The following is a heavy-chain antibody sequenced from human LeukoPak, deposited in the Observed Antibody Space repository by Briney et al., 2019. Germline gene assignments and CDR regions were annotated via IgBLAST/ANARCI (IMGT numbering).Heavy chain of an antibody. CDR2: ITGNGFDT. Sequence: PGGSLRLSCAASGFTFSSYAMSWVRQAPGKGLEWVSAITGNGFDTFYADSVKGRFTISRDSSKNTLFLHMNTLRAEDTAIYYCAKDRTVGASYWYFDLWGRGTLVTVSS. V-gene: IGHV3-23*01. J-gene: IGHJ2*01. CDR3: AKDRTVGASYWYFDL. CDR1: GFTFSSYA. D-gene: IGHD1-26*01.